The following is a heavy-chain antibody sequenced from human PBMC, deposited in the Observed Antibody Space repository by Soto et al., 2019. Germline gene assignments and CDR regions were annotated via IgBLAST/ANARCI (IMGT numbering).Heavy chain of an antibody. Sequence: EVQLVESGGGLVKPGGSLRLSCAASGFTFNTYSMNWVRQAPGKGLEWVSSIDSSSSYIYYADSLKGRFTISRDNAKNSLYLQMNSLRVEDTAVYYCARGVPTYCGADCYHLFHYWGQGTLVTVSS. CDR3: ARGVPTYCGADCYHLFHY. CDR1: GFTFNTYS. V-gene: IGHV3-21*01. CDR2: IDSSSSYI. J-gene: IGHJ4*02. D-gene: IGHD2-21*02.